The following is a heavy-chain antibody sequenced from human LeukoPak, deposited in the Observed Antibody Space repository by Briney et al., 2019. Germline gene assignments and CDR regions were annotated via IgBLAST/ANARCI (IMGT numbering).Heavy chain of an antibody. D-gene: IGHD6-13*01. CDR2: ISGSSSHI. Sequence: GGSLRLSCEASGFTFSDYYLSWIRQAPGRGLEWISYISGSSSHINYADSVKGRFTISRDNAKKSVYLQMDSLRVEDTAVYYCARDQIGSWWGQGTLVIVSS. V-gene: IGHV3-11*06. CDR3: ARDQIGSW. J-gene: IGHJ4*02. CDR1: GFTFSDYY.